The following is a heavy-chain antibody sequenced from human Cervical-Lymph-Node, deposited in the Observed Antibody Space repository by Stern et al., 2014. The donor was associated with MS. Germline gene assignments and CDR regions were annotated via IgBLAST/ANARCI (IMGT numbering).Heavy chain of an antibody. V-gene: IGHV1-2*02. Sequence: MQLVESGAEVKKPGASLKVSCKASGYTFSDHYMHWVRQAPGQGLEWMGWINAKSGVTNYAQKFQGRVPMTRDTSVSTAYMELSSLRSDDTAVYYCARELNWNDIFTNVFDIWGQGTMVTVSS. CDR3: ARELNWNDIFTNVFDI. D-gene: IGHD1-20*01. CDR2: INAKSGVT. CDR1: GYTFSDHY. J-gene: IGHJ3*02.